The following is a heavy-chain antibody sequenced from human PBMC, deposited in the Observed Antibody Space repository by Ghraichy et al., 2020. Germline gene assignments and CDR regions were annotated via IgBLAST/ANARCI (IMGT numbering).Heavy chain of an antibody. CDR2: IYHSGST. D-gene: IGHD2-8*01. Sequence: SETLSLTCAVYGGSFSGYYWSWIRQPPGKGLEWIGEIYHSGSTNYNPSLKSRVTISVDTSKNQFSLKLSSVTAADTAVYYCARGLMVAAGGGPWGQGTLVTVSS. CDR3: ARGLMVAAGGGP. V-gene: IGHV4-34*01. J-gene: IGHJ5*02. CDR1: GGSFSGYY.